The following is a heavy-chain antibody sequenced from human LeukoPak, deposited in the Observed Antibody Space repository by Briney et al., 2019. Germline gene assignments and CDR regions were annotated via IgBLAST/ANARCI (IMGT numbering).Heavy chain of an antibody. V-gene: IGHV1-2*02. CDR3: AREESGSYPPADY. CDR1: GYTFTGYY. J-gene: IGHJ4*02. CDR2: INPNSGGT. Sequence: GASVKVSCKASGYTFTGYYMHWVRQAPGQGLEWMGWINPNSGGTNYAQKFQGRVTMTRDTSISTAYVGLSRLRSDDTAVYYCAREESGSYPPADYWGQGTLVTVSS. D-gene: IGHD1-26*01.